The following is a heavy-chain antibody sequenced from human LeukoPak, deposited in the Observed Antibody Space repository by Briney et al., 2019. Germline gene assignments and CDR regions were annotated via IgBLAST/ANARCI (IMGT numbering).Heavy chain of an antibody. Sequence: GGSLRLSCAASGFTFSSYWMSTVRQFPANGLEWVANIKKDRSEKYYVDSVKGRFSVSRDNAKNSLYLQMNSLRAEDTAVYYCASIDFWSGRPNYWGQGTLVTVAS. CDR3: ASIDFWSGRPNY. D-gene: IGHD3-3*01. CDR2: IKKDRSEK. CDR1: GFTFSSYW. J-gene: IGHJ4*02. V-gene: IGHV3-7*01.